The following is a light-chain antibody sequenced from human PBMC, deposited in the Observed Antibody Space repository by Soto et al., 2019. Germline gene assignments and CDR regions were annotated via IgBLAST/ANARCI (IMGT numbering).Light chain of an antibody. Sequence: QSALTQPASVSASPGQSITISCTGTSSDIGNYNLVSWFQQLPGKAPKLMIFEGSKRPSGVSNRFSGSKSGNTASLTISGLQAEDEADYYCCSYAGRSTYVIFGGGTKLTVL. CDR3: CSYAGRSTYVI. CDR2: EGS. CDR1: SSDIGNYNL. J-gene: IGLJ2*01. V-gene: IGLV2-23*01.